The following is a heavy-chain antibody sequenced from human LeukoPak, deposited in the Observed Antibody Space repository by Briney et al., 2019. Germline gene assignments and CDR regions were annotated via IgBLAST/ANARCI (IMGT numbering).Heavy chain of an antibody. CDR2: IYYSGST. CDR1: GGSISSSRYY. CDR3: ARQNTVTTGY. J-gene: IGHJ4*02. V-gene: IGHV4-39*01. Sequence: SETLSLTCTVSGGSISSSRYYWGCIRQPPGKGLEWIGSIYYSGSTYYNPSLKSRVTISVDTSKNQFSLKLSSVTAADTAVYYCARQNTVTTGYWGQGTLVTVSS. D-gene: IGHD4-17*01.